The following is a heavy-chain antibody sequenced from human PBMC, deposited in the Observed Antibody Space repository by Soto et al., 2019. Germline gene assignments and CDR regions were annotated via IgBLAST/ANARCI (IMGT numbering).Heavy chain of an antibody. D-gene: IGHD5-12*01. CDR2: IIPIFGTA. CDR3: ARSGYSGYDYWAVDHYYFDY. CDR1: GGTFSSYA. Sequence: QVQLVQSGAEVKKPGSSVKVSCKASGGTFSSYAISCVRQAPGQGLEWMGGIIPIFGTANYAQKFQGRVTITADESTSTAYRELSSLRSEDTAVYYWARSGYSGYDYWAVDHYYFDYWGQGTLVTGSS. V-gene: IGHV1-69*01. J-gene: IGHJ4*02.